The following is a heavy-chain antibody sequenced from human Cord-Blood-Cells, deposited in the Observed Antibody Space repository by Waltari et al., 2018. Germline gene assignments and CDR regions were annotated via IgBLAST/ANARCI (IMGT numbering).Heavy chain of an antibody. Sequence: QVQLVQSGAEVKKPGASVKVSCKASGYTFTSYYMHWVRQAAGQGLEWMGIINPSGGSTSYAQKFQGRVTMTRDTSTSTVYMELSSLRSEDTAVYYCARGGNWGAEYNWFDPWGQGTLVTVSS. D-gene: IGHD7-27*01. CDR2: INPSGGST. V-gene: IGHV1-46*01. CDR1: GYTFTSYY. CDR3: ARGGNWGAEYNWFDP. J-gene: IGHJ5*02.